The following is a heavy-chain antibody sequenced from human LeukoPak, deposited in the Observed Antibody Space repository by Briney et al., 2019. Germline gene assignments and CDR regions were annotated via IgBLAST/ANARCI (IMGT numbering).Heavy chain of an antibody. CDR3: TRGGLGCSSTSCSHYYYYMDV. Sequence: GGSLRLSCTASGFTFGDYAMSCVRRAPGKGLEWVGFIRSKAYGGTTEYAASVKGRFTISRDDSKSIAYLQMNSLKTEDTAVYYCTRGGLGCSSTSCSHYYYYMDVWGKGTTVPVSS. CDR1: GFTFGDYA. J-gene: IGHJ6*03. V-gene: IGHV3-49*04. CDR2: IRSKAYGGTT. D-gene: IGHD2-2*01.